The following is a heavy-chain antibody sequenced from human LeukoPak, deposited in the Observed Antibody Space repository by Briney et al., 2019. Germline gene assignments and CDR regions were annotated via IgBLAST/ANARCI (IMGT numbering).Heavy chain of an antibody. V-gene: IGHV3-30*18. CDR1: GFTFSSYG. J-gene: IGHJ3*02. D-gene: IGHD2-15*01. CDR3: AKNLRAPYCSGGSCLDAFDI. CDR2: ISYDGSNK. Sequence: PGRSLRLSCAASGFTFSSYGMHWVRQAPGKGLEWVAVISYDGSNKYYADSVKGRFTISRDNSKNTLYLQMSSLRAEDTAVYYCAKNLRAPYCSGGSCLDAFDIWGQGTMVTVSS.